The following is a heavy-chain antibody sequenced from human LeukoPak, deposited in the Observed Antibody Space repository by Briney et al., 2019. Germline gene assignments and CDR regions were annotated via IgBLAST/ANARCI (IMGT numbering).Heavy chain of an antibody. Sequence: GGSLRLSCAASGFTFSSYGMSWVRQAPGKGLQWVSAISGSGGTTYYADSVKSRFTISRDNSKNTLYVQMNSLRADDTAVYYCAKDLMITFGGVIVPFDNWGQGTLVTVSS. CDR1: GFTFSSYG. J-gene: IGHJ4*02. CDR3: AKDLMITFGGVIVPFDN. V-gene: IGHV3-23*01. D-gene: IGHD3-16*02. CDR2: ISGSGGTT.